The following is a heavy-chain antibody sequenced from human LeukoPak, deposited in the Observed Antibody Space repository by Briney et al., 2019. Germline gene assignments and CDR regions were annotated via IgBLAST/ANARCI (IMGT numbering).Heavy chain of an antibody. CDR3: AADLSNPRMGASYLDS. Sequence: SVKVSCKASGFTSTNFAVQWVRQARGQRLEWVGWIIVGSGATKCAQDFQERVTITRDLSTSTLYMELRSLTSEDTAVYYCAADLSNPRMGASYLDSWGQGTLVTVSS. CDR1: GFTSTNFA. D-gene: IGHD3-16*01. J-gene: IGHJ4*02. CDR2: IIVGSGAT. V-gene: IGHV1-58*01.